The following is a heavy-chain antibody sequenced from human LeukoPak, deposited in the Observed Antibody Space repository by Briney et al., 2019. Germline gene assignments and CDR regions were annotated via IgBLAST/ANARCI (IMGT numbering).Heavy chain of an antibody. J-gene: IGHJ6*03. CDR2: IIPIFGTA. D-gene: IGHD5-12*01. CDR3: ARDPGYAYYYMDV. CDR1: GGTFSSYA. V-gene: IGHV1-69*06. Sequence: HVASVKVSCKASGGTFSSYAISWVRQAPGQGLEWMGGIIPIFGTANYAQKFQGRVTITADKSTSTAYMELSSLRSEDTAVYYCARDPGYAYYYMDVWGKGTTVTVSS.